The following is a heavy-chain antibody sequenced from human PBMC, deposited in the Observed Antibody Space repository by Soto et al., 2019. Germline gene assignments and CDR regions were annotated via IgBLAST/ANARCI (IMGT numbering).Heavy chain of an antibody. CDR3: AREGKMTSIISYLDH. J-gene: IGHJ4*02. D-gene: IGHD3-10*01. CDR1: GFTFSTYH. Sequence: PGGSLRLSCAASGFTFSTYHMSWVRQAPGKGLEWVSVIYSAGSADFADSVKVRFTISRDNSKNTLYLQMSSLRAEDTAVYYCAREGKMTSIISYLDHWGQGTPVTVSS. CDR2: IYSAGSA. V-gene: IGHV3-66*01.